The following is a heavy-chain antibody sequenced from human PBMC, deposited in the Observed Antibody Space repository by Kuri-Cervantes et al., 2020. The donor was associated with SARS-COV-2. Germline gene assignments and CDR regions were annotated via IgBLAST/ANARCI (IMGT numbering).Heavy chain of an antibody. V-gene: IGHV3-7*01. CDR2: IKQDGSEK. Sequence: GESLKISCAASGFTFSSYWMSWVRQAPGKGLEWVANIKQDGSEKYYVDSVKGRFTISRDNAKNSLYLQMNSLRAEDTAVYYCARVAFTCSSTSCYRFESFLGAFDIWAKGQWSPSPQ. J-gene: IGHJ3*02. CDR3: ARVAFTCSSTSCYRFESFLGAFDI. CDR1: GFTFSSYW. D-gene: IGHD2-2*01.